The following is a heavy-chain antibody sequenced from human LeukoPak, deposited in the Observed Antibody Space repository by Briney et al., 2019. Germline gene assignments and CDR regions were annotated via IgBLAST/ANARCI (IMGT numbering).Heavy chain of an antibody. CDR1: GFTFSSYW. CDR2: INQDGSVK. D-gene: IGHD3/OR15-3a*01. Sequence: PGGSLRLSCSASGFTFSSYWMSWVRQAPGKGLEWVANINQDGSVKYHVDSVKGRFTISRDNARNSLYLQMNSLRAEDTAVYYCARRVQGKDSYYFDYWGQGTLVTVSS. J-gene: IGHJ4*02. V-gene: IGHV3-7*01. CDR3: ARRVQGKDSYYFDY.